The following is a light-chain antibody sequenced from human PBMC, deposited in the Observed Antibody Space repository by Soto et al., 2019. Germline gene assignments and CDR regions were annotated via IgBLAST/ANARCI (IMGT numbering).Light chain of an antibody. CDR1: QSVNSNY. Sequence: EIVLTQSPGTLSLSPGERATLSCRASQSVNSNYLAWYKQRPGQAPRLLIYGASSRATGIPDRFSGSGSGTDFTLTISRLEPEDFAVYYCQQYGRSPPYTFGPGTKVDIK. J-gene: IGKJ3*01. V-gene: IGKV3-20*01. CDR3: QQYGRSPPYT. CDR2: GAS.